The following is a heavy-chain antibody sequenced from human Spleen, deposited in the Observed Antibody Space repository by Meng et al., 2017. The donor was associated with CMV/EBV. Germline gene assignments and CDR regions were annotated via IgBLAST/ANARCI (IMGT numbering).Heavy chain of an antibody. CDR2: ISSSGSIM. CDR1: GFTFRDHS. J-gene: IGHJ5*01. D-gene: IGHD5-24*01. CDR3: ARDFSAVHNYFDS. V-gene: IGHV3-11*04. Sequence: CEASGFTFRDHSMTWLRLAPGKGLELISYISSSGSIMHYADSVKGRFTVSRDNAKNSLFLQMNSLRAEDTALYYCARDFSAVHNYFDSWGEGTLVTVSS.